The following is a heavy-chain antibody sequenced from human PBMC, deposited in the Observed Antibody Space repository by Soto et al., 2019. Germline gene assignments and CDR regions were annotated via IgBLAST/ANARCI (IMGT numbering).Heavy chain of an antibody. J-gene: IGHJ6*02. CDR2: IYHGGTT. Sequence: KPSETLSLTCAVSGGFISSGDSSWSWIRQPPGRGLEWIGHIYHGGTTFYNPSLKSRVAISEDRSKNQFSLKLSSVTAADTAVYYCARGGVPSIAARRGDYYYYYGMDVWGQGTTVTVSS. D-gene: IGHD6-6*01. CDR1: GGFISSGDSS. CDR3: ARGGVPSIAARRGDYYYYYGMDV. V-gene: IGHV4-30-2*01.